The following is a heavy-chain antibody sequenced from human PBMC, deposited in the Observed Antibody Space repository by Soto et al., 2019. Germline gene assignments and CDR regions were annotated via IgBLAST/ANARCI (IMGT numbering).Heavy chain of an antibody. D-gene: IGHD2-21*01. Sequence: QVQLQESGPGLVQPSGTLSLTCAVSGDSINNSHWWSWVRQTPGKGLEWIGETYHSGNTNYNPSLKTPVTISIDQSKDQISPKMKPGAAADTGVDFLGREGHIRPARGPNLFGPWGQGTLVTVSS. CDR3: GREGHIRPARGPNLFGP. V-gene: IGHV4-4*02. CDR2: TYHSGNT. J-gene: IGHJ5*02. CDR1: GDSINNSHW.